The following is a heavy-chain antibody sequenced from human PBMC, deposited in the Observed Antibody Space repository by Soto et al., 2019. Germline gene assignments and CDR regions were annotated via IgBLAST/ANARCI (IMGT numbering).Heavy chain of an antibody. D-gene: IGHD3-22*01. CDR2: ISSSGSTI. J-gene: IGHJ4*02. Sequence: GGSLRLSCAASGFTFSSYEMNWVRQAPGKGLEWVSYISSSGSTIYYADSVKGRFTISRDNAKKSLYLQMNSLRAEDTAVYYCARDPPYDSSGYYNYWGQGTLVTVSS. CDR3: ARDPPYDSSGYYNY. V-gene: IGHV3-48*03. CDR1: GFTFSSYE.